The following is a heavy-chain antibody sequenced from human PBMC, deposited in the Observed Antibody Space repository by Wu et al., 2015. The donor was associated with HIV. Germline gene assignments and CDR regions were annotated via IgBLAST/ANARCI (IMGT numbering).Heavy chain of an antibody. CDR1: GYTFTDYY. CDR2: INPNSGDT. J-gene: IGHJ4*02. D-gene: IGHD3-16*01. V-gene: IGHV1-2*02. Sequence: QVQLMQSGAEVRKPGASVKVSCKASGYTFTDYYLHWVRQAPGQGLEWMGWINPNSGDTNYTEKFQDRVTMTRDTSINTAYMDLSGLTSDDTAVYYCARVEIMITFRRGSNYDYWGQGTLVTVSS. CDR3: ARVEIMITFRRGSNYDY.